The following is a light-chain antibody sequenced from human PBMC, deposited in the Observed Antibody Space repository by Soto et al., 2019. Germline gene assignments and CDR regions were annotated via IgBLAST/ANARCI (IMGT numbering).Light chain of an antibody. J-gene: IGKJ3*01. Sequence: EIVLTQSPATLSLSPGERATLSCRASQSVSSYLAWYQQKPGQAPRLLIYDASNRATGIPARFSGSGSGIDFSQTISSVELEDFAVYSCQQRSNWPPLFTVGPGTKVYIK. CDR3: QQRSNWPPLFT. CDR2: DAS. CDR1: QSVSSY. V-gene: IGKV3-11*01.